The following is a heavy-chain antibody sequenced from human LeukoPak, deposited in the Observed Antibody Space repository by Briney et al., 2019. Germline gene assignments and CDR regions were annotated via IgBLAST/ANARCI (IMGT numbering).Heavy chain of an antibody. V-gene: IGHV1-2*02. CDR1: GYTFTGYY. CDR3: ATLYDYYDSSGFPN. D-gene: IGHD3-22*01. J-gene: IGHJ4*02. Sequence: GASVEVSCKASGYTFTGYYMHWVRQAPGQGLEWMGWINPNSGGTNYAQKFQGRVTMTRDTSISTAYMELSRLRSEDTAVYYCATLYDYYDSSGFPNWGQGTLVTVSS. CDR2: INPNSGGT.